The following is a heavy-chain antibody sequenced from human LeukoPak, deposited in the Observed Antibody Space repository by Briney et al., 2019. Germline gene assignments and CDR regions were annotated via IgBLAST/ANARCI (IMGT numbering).Heavy chain of an antibody. CDR1: GGSMSNYW. CDR3: ASPFCSSLPSKTGPSGNGLAP. D-gene: IGHD2-2*01. J-gene: IGHJ5*02. CDR2: IYYDGST. V-gene: IGHV4-59*08. Sequence: SETLSLTCTVSGGSMSNYWWNWIRQPPGKGLEWIGYIYYDGSTYYNPALNSRVTISIDTSKNQFSLKLNSVTAADTAVYYCASPFCSSLPSKTGPSGNGLAPWGKGTWVTVPS.